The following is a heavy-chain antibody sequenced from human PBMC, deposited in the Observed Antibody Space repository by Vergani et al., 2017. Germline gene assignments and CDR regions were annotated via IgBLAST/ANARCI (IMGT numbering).Heavy chain of an antibody. V-gene: IGHV3-11*06. CDR3: ARPQPNYYYYGMDG. Sequence: QVQLVESGGGLVKPGGSLRLSCAASGFTFSDYYMSWIRQAPGKGLEWVSYISSSSSYTNYADSVKGRFTISRDNAKNSLYLQMNSLRAEDTAVYYCARPQPNYYYYGMDGGGQGTTVTVSS. J-gene: IGHJ6*02. D-gene: IGHD5-18*01. CDR1: GFTFSDYY. CDR2: ISSSSSYT.